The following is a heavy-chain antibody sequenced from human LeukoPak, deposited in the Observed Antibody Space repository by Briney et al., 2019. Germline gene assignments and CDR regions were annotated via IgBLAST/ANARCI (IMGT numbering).Heavy chain of an antibody. D-gene: IGHD2-2*01. Sequence: SETLSLTCTVSGGSISSYYWSWLRQPPGKGLEWIGYIYYSGSTNYNPSLKSRVTISVDTSKNQFSLKLSSVTAADTAVYYCARLSKVGAFDIWGQGTMVTVSS. V-gene: IGHV4-59*01. J-gene: IGHJ3*02. CDR2: IYYSGST. CDR1: GGSISSYY. CDR3: ARLSKVGAFDI.